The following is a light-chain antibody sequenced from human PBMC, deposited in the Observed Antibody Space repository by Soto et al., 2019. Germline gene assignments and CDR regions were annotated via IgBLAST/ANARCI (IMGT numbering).Light chain of an antibody. Sequence: SYELTQPPSVSVSPGQTANITCSGDKLGDKYACWYQQKPGQSPVLVISQDSKRSSGIPERFSGSNSGNTATLTISGTQAMDEADYYCQAWDSSTHVVFGGGTKLTVL. CDR1: KLGDKY. CDR3: QAWDSSTHVV. CDR2: QDS. J-gene: IGLJ2*01. V-gene: IGLV3-1*01.